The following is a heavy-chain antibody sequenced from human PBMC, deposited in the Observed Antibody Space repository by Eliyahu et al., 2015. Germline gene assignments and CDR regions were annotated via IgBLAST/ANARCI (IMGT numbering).Heavy chain of an antibody. CDR3: ARDRAETLTGVCADY. CDR1: GXTFTSYY. J-gene: IGHJ4*02. D-gene: IGHD7-27*01. V-gene: IGHV1-46*01. Sequence: QVQLVQSXAEVKKPGASVXVSCKASGXTFTSYYMHWVRQAPGQGLEWMGIINPSGGSTSYAQKFQGRVTMTRDTSTSTVYMELSSLRSEDTAVYYCARDRAETLTGVCADYWGQGTLVTVSS. CDR2: INPSGGST.